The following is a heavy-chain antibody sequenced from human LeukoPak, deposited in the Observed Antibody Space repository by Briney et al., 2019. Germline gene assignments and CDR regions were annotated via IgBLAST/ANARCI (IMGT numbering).Heavy chain of an antibody. CDR1: AGSFSDYY. J-gene: IGHJ4*02. V-gene: IGHV4-34*01. D-gene: IGHD3-22*01. CDR3: ASSFYYDSRDY. Sequence: SETLSLTCAVYAGSFSDYYWSWIRQPPGKGLEWIGEITPSGSTNYSPSLKSRVSISIDTSKEKLSLRLTSVTAADSAVYYCASSFYYDSRDYWGQGTLVTVSS. CDR2: ITPSGST.